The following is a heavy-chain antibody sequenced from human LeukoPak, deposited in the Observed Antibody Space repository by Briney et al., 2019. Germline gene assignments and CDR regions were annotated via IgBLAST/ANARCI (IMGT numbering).Heavy chain of an antibody. CDR1: GFTFSSHA. J-gene: IGHJ6*03. V-gene: IGHV3-64*01. D-gene: IGHD6-6*01. CDR2: ISSNGGST. Sequence: GGSLRLSCAASGFTFSSHAMYWVRQAPGKGLEFVSVISSNGGSTYYPNSVKGRFTISRVNSKNTLYLQMGSLRAEDMAVYYCARRGTPYSSSSYHYDYYYMDVWGKGTTVTVSS. CDR3: ARRGTPYSSSSYHYDYYYMDV.